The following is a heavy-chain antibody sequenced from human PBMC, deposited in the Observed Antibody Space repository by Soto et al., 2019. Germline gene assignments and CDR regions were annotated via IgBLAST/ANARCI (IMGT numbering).Heavy chain of an antibody. Sequence: QVPLVQSGAEVKKPGASVKVSCKASGYTFTSYGVNWVRQAPGQGLEWMGWIRSYNNSTNYAQKLQGRVTMTTDTSTNTAYMELRSLRADDTAVYYCARHGNGADYWGQGTLVTVSS. D-gene: IGHD1-26*01. V-gene: IGHV1-18*01. CDR1: GYTFTSYG. J-gene: IGHJ4*02. CDR3: ARHGNGADY. CDR2: IRSYNNST.